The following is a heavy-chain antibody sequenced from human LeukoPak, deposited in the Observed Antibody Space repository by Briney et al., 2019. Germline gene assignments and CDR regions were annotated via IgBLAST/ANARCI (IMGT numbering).Heavy chain of an antibody. CDR1: GGSISSGSYY. J-gene: IGHJ5*02. CDR3: ARDLYCSSTSCPSNNWFDP. CDR2: IYTRGST. Sequence: SQTLSLTCTVSGGSISSGSYYWSWIRQPAGKGLEWIGRIYTRGSTNYNPSLKSRVTISVDTSKNQFSLNLSSVTAADTAVYYGARDLYCSSTSCPSNNWFDPWGQGTLVTVSS. D-gene: IGHD2-2*01. V-gene: IGHV4-61*02.